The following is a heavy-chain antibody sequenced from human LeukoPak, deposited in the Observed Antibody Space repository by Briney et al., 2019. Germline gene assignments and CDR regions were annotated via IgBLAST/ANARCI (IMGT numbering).Heavy chain of an antibody. CDR1: GYSFTTYW. V-gene: IGHV5-51*01. CDR3: ARQDGSGSYFRRAIDY. J-gene: IGHJ4*02. D-gene: IGHD3-10*01. Sequence: GESLKISCEASGYSFTTYWIGWVRQMPGKGLEWMGIVYPGDSDTRYSPSFQGQVTISADKSITTAYLQWSSLKASDTAMYYCARQDGSGSYFRRAIDYWGQGTLVTVSS. CDR2: VYPGDSDT.